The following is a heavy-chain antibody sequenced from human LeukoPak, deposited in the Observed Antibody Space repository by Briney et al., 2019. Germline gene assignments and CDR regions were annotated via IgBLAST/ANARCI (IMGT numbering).Heavy chain of an antibody. CDR3: ARDRQTYVGGNYRFYVDY. CDR1: SGSISNFH. D-gene: IGHD3-16*02. J-gene: IGHJ4*02. Sequence: SETLSLTCSVSSGSISNFHWSWIRQPAGRGLEWIGRIFTSGSTNYNPSLKSRVTMSVDTSKNQFSLKMSSVTAADTAVYYCARDRQTYVGGNYRFYVDYWGQGTLVTVSS. V-gene: IGHV4-4*07. CDR2: IFTSGST.